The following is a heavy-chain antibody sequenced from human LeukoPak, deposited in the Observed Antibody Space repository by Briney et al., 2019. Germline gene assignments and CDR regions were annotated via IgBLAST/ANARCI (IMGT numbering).Heavy chain of an antibody. CDR1: GGSISSGVYF. D-gene: IGHD3-16*01. J-gene: IGHJ6*02. V-gene: IGHV4-30-4*01. Sequence: PSETLSLTCTVSGGSISSGVYFSSSIRQPPGKGLEWIGYIYYSGSTSYNPSLKSRVTTYVDTSKNQFSLKLSSVPDADTAVYYCARGIIRGYQYYGMDVWGQGTTVTVSS. CDR3: ARGIIRGYQYYGMDV. CDR2: IYYSGST.